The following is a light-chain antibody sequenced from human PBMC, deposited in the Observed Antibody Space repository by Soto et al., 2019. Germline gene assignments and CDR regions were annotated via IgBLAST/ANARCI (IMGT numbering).Light chain of an antibody. Sequence: IQMTQSPSSLSASVVDRLSITFLASQVITNDLGWYQQKPGKAPKRLIYAASTLQSGVPSRFSGSGSGTEFTLTISSLQPEDVATYYCLQLNTYPWTFGQGTKVDIK. CDR1: QVITND. CDR2: AAS. CDR3: LQLNTYPWT. V-gene: IGKV1-17*01. J-gene: IGKJ1*01.